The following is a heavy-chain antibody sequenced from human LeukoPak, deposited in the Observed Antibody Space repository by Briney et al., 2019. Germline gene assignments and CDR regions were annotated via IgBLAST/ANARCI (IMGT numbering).Heavy chain of an antibody. CDR3: ARDHYYGSSGYYSDLDY. J-gene: IGHJ4*02. Sequence: GGSLRLSCAASGFTFSSYGMTWVRQGPGKGREWVANIKQDGSEKYYVDSVKGRFTISRDNAKNSLYLQMNSLRAEDTAVYYCARDHYYGSSGYYSDLDYWGQGTLVTVSS. D-gene: IGHD3-22*01. V-gene: IGHV3-7*01. CDR2: IKQDGSEK. CDR1: GFTFSSYG.